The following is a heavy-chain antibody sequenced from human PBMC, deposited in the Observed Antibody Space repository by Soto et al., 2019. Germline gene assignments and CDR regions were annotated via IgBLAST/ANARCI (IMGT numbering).Heavy chain of an antibody. Sequence: EVQLLQSGGGLVQPGGSLRLSCVGSGFKFSNFAMRWIRQAPGKGLEWVSGINGGGGHTDYADSVKGRFTISRDNSKNTLYLQMSSLRVEDTAVYYCAEAHWVYSSIWFYVDCWGQGALVTVSS. CDR3: AEAHWVYSSIWFYVDC. CDR1: GFKFSNFA. J-gene: IGHJ4*02. D-gene: IGHD3-3*02. V-gene: IGHV3-23*01. CDR2: INGGGGHT.